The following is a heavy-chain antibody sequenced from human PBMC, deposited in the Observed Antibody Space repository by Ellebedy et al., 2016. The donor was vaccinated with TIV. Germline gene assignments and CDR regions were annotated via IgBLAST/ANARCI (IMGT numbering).Heavy chain of an antibody. J-gene: IGHJ3*02. D-gene: IGHD2-2*01. CDR1: GFSFSSYE. V-gene: IGHV3-21*04. Sequence: PGGSLRLSCAASGFSFSSYEMSWVRQAPGKGLEWVSSISGTSSNIYYADSVKGRFTVSRDKAGLLYLQMNSLRAEDTALYYCARVLGQKEVQSQDALSMWGQGTMVTVSS. CDR2: ISGTSSNI. CDR3: ARVLGQKEVQSQDALSM.